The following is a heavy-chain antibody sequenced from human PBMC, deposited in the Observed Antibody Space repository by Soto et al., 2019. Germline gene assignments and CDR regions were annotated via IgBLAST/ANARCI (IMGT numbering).Heavy chain of an antibody. CDR3: TIVRVADSALDH. V-gene: IGHV3-23*01. D-gene: IGHD3-10*02. J-gene: IGHJ4*02. CDR2: VSGSGITT. CDR1: GFTLSNFA. Sequence: GGSLRLSCAASGFTLSNFAMSWVRQAPGKGLEWVSVVSGSGITTKYADSVKGRFIISRDNSKNTLFLHMSNLRAEDTAMYYCTIVRVADSALDHWGQGTLVTVSS.